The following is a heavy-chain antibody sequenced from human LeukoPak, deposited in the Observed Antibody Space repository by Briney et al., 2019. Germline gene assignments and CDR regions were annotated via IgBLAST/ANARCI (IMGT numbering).Heavy chain of an antibody. CDR1: GCTFTNYA. Sequence: ASVKVSCKASGCTFTNYAINWVRQATGQGLEWMGWMNPNSGNTGYAQKFQGRVTITRNTSISTAYMELSSLRSEDTAVYYCARGLKGRYFDWYYYYYYYMDVWGKGTTVTVSS. CDR3: ARGLKGRYFDWYYYYYYYMDV. J-gene: IGHJ6*03. D-gene: IGHD3-9*01. V-gene: IGHV1-8*03. CDR2: MNPNSGNT.